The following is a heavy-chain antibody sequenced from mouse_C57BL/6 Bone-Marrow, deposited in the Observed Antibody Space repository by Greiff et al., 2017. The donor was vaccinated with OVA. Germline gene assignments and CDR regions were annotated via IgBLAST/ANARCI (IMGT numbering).Heavy chain of an antibody. V-gene: IGHV1-81*01. CDR2: IYPRSGNT. D-gene: IGHD2-5*01. J-gene: IGHJ2*01. Sequence: VQLQQSGAELARPGASVKLSCKASGYTFTSYGLSWVKQRTGQGLEWIGEIYPRSGNTYSNEKFKGKATLTADKSSSTAYMELRSLTSEDSAVYFCAREGSNYYFDYWGQGTTLTVSS. CDR3: AREGSNYYFDY. CDR1: GYTFTSYG.